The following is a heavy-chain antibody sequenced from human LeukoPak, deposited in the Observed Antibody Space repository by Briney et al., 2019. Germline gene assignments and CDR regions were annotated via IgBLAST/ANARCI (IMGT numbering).Heavy chain of an antibody. J-gene: IGHJ3*02. D-gene: IGHD3-9*01. Sequence: GASVKVSCKASGGTFSSYAISWVRQAPGQGLEWMGGINPIFGTANYAQKFQGRVTITADESTSTAYMELSSLRSEDTAVYYCARAGYYDILTGYYMRAFDIWGQGTMVTVSS. CDR2: INPIFGTA. V-gene: IGHV1-69*01. CDR3: ARAGYYDILTGYYMRAFDI. CDR1: GGTFSSYA.